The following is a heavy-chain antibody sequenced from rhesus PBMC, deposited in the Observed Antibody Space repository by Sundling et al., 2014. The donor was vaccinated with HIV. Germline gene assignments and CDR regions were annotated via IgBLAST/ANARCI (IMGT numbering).Heavy chain of an antibody. CDR3: AREGWELQRRYGLDS. CDR1: GASISNYW. J-gene: IGHJ6*01. D-gene: IGHD1-44*02. CDR2: INGKRGST. Sequence: QVQLQESGPGLVKPSETLSLNCTVSGASISNYWWTWIRQPPGKGLEWIGEINGKRGSTNHNPSLQSRVAISTDTSKNQFSLRLSSVTAADTAVYYCAREGWELQRRYGLDSWGQGVVVTVSS. V-gene: IGHV4-80*01.